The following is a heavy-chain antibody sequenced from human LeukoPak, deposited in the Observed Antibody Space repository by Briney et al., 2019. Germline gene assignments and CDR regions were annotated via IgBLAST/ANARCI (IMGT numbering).Heavy chain of an antibody. J-gene: IGHJ4*02. D-gene: IGHD6-19*01. CDR2: MNPDSGNT. Sequence: ASVKVSCKASGYTFTSYDINWVRQATGQGLEWMGWMNPDSGNTGYAQSFQGRVTMTRDTSINTAYMELSSLSSDDTAVYYCARALSGCVLCFDYWGQGTLVTVSS. CDR1: GYTFTSYD. V-gene: IGHV1-8*01. CDR3: ARALSGCVLCFDY.